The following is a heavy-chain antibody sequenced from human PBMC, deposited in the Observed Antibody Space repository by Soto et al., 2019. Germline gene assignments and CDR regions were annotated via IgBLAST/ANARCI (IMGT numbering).Heavy chain of an antibody. J-gene: IGHJ4*02. CDR2: ISGGDDST. D-gene: IGHD2-2*01. V-gene: IGHV3-23*01. CDR3: AKARGSSTSAPGSY. CDR1: GFTAGSSA. Sequence: GGSLRLSCAASGFTAGSSAMNWLRQAPGKGLEWVSVISGGDDSTYYADSVKGRFTISRDNSKNTVYLQMNSLRAEDTALYYCAKARGSSTSAPGSYWGQGTLVTVSS.